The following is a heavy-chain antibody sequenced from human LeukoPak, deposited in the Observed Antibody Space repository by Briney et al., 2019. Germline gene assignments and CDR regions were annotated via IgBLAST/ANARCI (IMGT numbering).Heavy chain of an antibody. V-gene: IGHV7-4-1*02. J-gene: IGHJ4*02. CDR2: INTNTGNP. D-gene: IGHD4-17*01. Sequence: ASVKVSCKASGYTFTSYAMNWVRQAPGQGLEWMGWINTNTGNPTYAQGFTGRFVFSLDTSVSTAYPQISSLKAEDAAVYYCARDLERDLRPCDYWGQGTLVTVSS. CDR3: ARDLERDLRPCDY. CDR1: GYTFTSYA.